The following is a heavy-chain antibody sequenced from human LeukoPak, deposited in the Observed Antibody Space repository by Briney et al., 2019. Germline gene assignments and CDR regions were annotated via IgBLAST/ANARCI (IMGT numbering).Heavy chain of an antibody. V-gene: IGHV3-23*01. CDR3: AKAMDYSYYYDTSGGGCDY. Sequence: GGSLRLSCAASGFTFSSYAMTWVRQAPGKGLEWVSVITGSGGTTYFGDSVKGRFTISRDNSNNTLYLQMNSLRAEDTAIYYCAKAMDYSYYYDTSGGGCDYWGRGTLVTVSS. CDR2: ITGSGGTT. J-gene: IGHJ4*02. CDR1: GFTFSSYA. D-gene: IGHD3-22*01.